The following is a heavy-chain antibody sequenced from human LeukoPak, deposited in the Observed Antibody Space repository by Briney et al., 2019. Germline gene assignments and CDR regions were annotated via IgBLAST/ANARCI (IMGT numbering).Heavy chain of an antibody. CDR1: GFTFSDYY. V-gene: IGHV3-11*04. CDR3: ARVLRKGPYGDGGYFYFFMDV. CDR2: ISSSGSTI. D-gene: IGHD4-17*01. J-gene: IGHJ6*03. Sequence: PGGSLRLSCAASGFTFSDYYMSWIRQAPGKGLEWVSYISSSGSTIYYADSVKGRFTISRDNAKNSLYLQMNSLRAEDTAVYYCARVLRKGPYGDGGYFYFFMDVWGKGTTVTVSS.